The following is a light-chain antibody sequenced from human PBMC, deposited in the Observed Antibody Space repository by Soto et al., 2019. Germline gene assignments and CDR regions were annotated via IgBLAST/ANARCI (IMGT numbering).Light chain of an antibody. CDR3: SSYAGSSNV. Sequence: QSALTQPPSASGAPGQSVAISCTGTSSDVGGYNYVSWYQQHPGKAPKLMIYEGNKRPSGVPDRFSGSKSGNTASLTVSGRHAEDEADYYCSSYAGSSNVFGTGTKLTVL. J-gene: IGLJ1*01. CDR1: SSDVGGYNY. V-gene: IGLV2-8*01. CDR2: EGN.